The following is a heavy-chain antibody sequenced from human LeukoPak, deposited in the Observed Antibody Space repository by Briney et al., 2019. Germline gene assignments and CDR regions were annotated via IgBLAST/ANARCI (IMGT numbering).Heavy chain of an antibody. J-gene: IGHJ4*02. CDR1: GFTFSDYS. CDR2: IGGDGGSP. D-gene: IGHD6-19*01. CDR3: ARDQGLLVVAGRFGY. V-gene: IGHV3-64*04. Sequence: GGSLRLSCSPSGFTFSDYSMYWVRQAPGKGLEFVSSIGGDGGSPYYADSVKGRYTISRDNAKNSLYLQMNSLRAEDTAVYYCARDQGLLVVAGRFGYWGQGTLVTVSS.